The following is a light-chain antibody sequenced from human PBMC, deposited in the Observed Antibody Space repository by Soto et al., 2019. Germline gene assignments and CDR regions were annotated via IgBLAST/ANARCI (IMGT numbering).Light chain of an antibody. Sequence: DIQMTQSPSSLSASVGDRVIITCRASQSISSYLNWYQQKPGKAPKLLIYAASSLQSGVPSRFSGSGSGTDFTRTISSLPPEDFATYYCQQSYSTPPYTFGQGTKLEIK. J-gene: IGKJ2*01. CDR2: AAS. CDR1: QSISSY. V-gene: IGKV1-39*01. CDR3: QQSYSTPPYT.